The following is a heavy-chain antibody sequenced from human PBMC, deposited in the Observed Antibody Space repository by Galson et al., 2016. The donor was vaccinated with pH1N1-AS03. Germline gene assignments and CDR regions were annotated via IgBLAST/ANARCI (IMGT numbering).Heavy chain of an antibody. D-gene: IGHD3-3*01. Sequence: VKVSCKASGHNFTNYAIHWVRQAPGQRLEWMGWINVGSGNTKYSQKFQGRVTMTRDTSASTAYMELSRLTSDDTSVYYCARGFLEAVIDYWGQGSRVTVSS. V-gene: IGHV1-3*01. J-gene: IGHJ4*02. CDR3: ARGFLEAVIDY. CDR1: GHNFTNYA. CDR2: INVGSGNT.